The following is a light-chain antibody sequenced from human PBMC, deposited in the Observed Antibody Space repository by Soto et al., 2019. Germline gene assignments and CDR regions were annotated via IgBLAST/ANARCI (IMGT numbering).Light chain of an antibody. CDR2: KAS. J-gene: IGKJ1*01. V-gene: IGKV1-5*03. Sequence: DIQMTQSPSTLSASVGDRVTITCRASQSIGSWLAWYQQKPGKAPKFLIYKASTLESGVPSMFSGSGSGTEFTLTSSSRQPDDFATYYCQQYETYWTFGQGTKVEIK. CDR1: QSIGSW. CDR3: QQYETYWT.